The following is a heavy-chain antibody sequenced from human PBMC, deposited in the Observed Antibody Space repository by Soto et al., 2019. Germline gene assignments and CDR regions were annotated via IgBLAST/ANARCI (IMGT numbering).Heavy chain of an antibody. Sequence: ASVKVSCKVSGYTLTELSMHWVRQAPGKGLEWMGGFDPEDGETIYAQKFQGRVTMTEDTSTDTAYMELSSLRSEDTSVYYCATGTMIVVDTSFDYRGHGTLVTLSS. CDR1: GYTLTELS. CDR2: FDPEDGET. D-gene: IGHD3-22*01. J-gene: IGHJ4*01. CDR3: ATGTMIVVDTSFDY. V-gene: IGHV1-24*01.